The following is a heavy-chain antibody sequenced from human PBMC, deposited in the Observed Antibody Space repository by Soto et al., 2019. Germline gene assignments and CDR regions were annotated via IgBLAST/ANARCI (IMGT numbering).Heavy chain of an antibody. V-gene: IGHV4-34*01. CDR1: GGSFSGYY. J-gene: IGHJ6*02. CDR2: INHSGST. D-gene: IGHD3-3*01. Sequence: SETLSLTCAVYGGSFSGYYWSWIRQPPGKGLEWVGEINHSGSTNYNPSLKSRVTISVDTSKNQFSLKLSSVTAADTAVYYCARGPKRFLEWLFPGPGSYYYYGMDVWGQGTTVTVSS. CDR3: ARGPKRFLEWLFPGPGSYYYYGMDV.